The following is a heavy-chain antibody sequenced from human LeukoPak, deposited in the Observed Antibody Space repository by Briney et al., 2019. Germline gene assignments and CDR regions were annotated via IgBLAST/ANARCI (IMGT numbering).Heavy chain of an antibody. V-gene: IGHV1-3*01. CDR2: INAGNGNT. CDR1: GYTFTSYA. J-gene: IGHJ5*02. CDR3: ARGYCSSTSCYLDNWFDP. Sequence: ASVKVSCKASGYTFTSYAMHWVRQAPGQRLEWMGWINAGNGNTKYSQKLQGRVTITRDTSASTAYMELSSLRSEDTAVYYCARGYCSSTSCYLDNWFDPWGQGTLVTVSS. D-gene: IGHD2-2*01.